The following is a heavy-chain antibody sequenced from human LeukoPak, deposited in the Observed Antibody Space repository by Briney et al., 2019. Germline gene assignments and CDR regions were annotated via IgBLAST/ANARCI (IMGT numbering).Heavy chain of an antibody. Sequence: GRSLRLSCAASGFTFSSYAMHWVRQAPGKGLEWVAVISYDGSNKYYADSVKGRFTISRDNSKNTLYLQMNNLRAEDTAVYYCARDGGRGYRGYAGPAMYYWGQGTLVTVSS. J-gene: IGHJ4*02. V-gene: IGHV3-30-3*01. D-gene: IGHD5-12*01. CDR3: ARDGGRGYRGYAGPAMYY. CDR2: ISYDGSNK. CDR1: GFTFSSYA.